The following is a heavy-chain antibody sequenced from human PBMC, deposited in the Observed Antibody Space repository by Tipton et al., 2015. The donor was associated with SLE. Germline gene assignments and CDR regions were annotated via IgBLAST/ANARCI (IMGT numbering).Heavy chain of an antibody. Sequence: TLSLTCTVSGGSITNDAYYWSWIRQSPGKGLEWIGYIYYSGSTYYNPSLKSRVTISVDTSKNQFSLKLTSVTAADTAVYYCARKDNDILTGYRPGDAFDIGGQGTMVTVSS. J-gene: IGHJ3*02. CDR1: GGSITNDAYY. CDR3: ARKDNDILTGYRPGDAFDI. V-gene: IGHV4-30-4*08. CDR2: IYYSGST. D-gene: IGHD3-9*01.